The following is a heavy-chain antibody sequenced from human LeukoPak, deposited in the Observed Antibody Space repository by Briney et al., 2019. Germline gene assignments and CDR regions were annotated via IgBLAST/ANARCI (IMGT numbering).Heavy chain of an antibody. Sequence: ASVKVSCKVSGYTLTELSMHWVRQAPGKGPEWMGGFDPEDGETIYAQKFQGRVTMTEDTSTDTAYMELSSLRSEDTAVYYCATGDDYAYYYGMDVWGQGTTVTVSS. CDR1: GYTLTELS. D-gene: IGHD4-17*01. CDR3: ATGDDYAYYYGMDV. CDR2: FDPEDGET. V-gene: IGHV1-24*01. J-gene: IGHJ6*02.